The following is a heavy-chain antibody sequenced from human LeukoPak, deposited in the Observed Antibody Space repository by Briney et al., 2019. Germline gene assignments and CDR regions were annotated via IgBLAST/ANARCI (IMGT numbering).Heavy chain of an antibody. V-gene: IGHV1-18*01. CDR2: ISAYNGNT. Sequence: GASVKVSCKASGYTFTSYAMHWVRQAPGQRLEWMGWISAYNGNTNYAQKLQGRVTMTTDTSTSTAYMELRSLRSDDTAVYYCARGHTYYYGSGSYYINYYYGMDVWGQGTTVTVSS. CDR3: ARGHTYYYGSGSYYINYYYGMDV. D-gene: IGHD3-10*01. CDR1: GYTFTSYA. J-gene: IGHJ6*02.